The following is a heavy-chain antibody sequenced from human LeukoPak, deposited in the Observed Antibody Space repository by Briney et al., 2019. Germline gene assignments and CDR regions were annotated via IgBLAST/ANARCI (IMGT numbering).Heavy chain of an antibody. V-gene: IGHV3-21*01. CDR2: ISSSSSYI. Sequence: GFLRPFRGAFGFNLRKLYKKLVRQASGKGAEWVSSISSSSSYIYYADSVKGRFTISRDNAKNSLYLQMNSLRAEDTAVYYCASLYSDYFDYWGQGTLVTVSS. J-gene: IGHJ4*02. CDR3: ASLYSDYFDY. CDR1: GFNLRKLY. D-gene: IGHD2-15*01.